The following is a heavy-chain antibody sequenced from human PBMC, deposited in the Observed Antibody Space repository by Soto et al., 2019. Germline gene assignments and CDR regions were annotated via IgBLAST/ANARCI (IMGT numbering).Heavy chain of an antibody. Sequence: APVKVSCKASGYTFTTCVISWVRQGPGEGLEWVGWISANNGNTKYSQKFQGRVSLTTETSASTAYMELRSLRSDDTAVYYCARSAPFDIYAITHVEFWGQGTLVTVSS. J-gene: IGHJ4*02. CDR3: ARSAPFDIYAITHVEF. V-gene: IGHV1-18*01. CDR2: ISANNGNT. CDR1: GYTFTTCV. D-gene: IGHD3-9*01.